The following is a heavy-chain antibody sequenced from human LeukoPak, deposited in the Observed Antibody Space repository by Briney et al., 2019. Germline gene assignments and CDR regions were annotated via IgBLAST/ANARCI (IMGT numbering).Heavy chain of an antibody. J-gene: IGHJ4*02. CDR2: ISSSGSTI. CDR1: GFTFSDYY. Sequence: GGSLRLSCAASGFTFSDYYTSWIRQAPGKGLEWVSYISSSGSTIYYADSVKGRFTISRDNAKNSLYLQMNSLRAEDTAMYYCARVTLTSANFDYWGQGTLVTVSS. V-gene: IGHV3-11*01. CDR3: ARVTLTSANFDY.